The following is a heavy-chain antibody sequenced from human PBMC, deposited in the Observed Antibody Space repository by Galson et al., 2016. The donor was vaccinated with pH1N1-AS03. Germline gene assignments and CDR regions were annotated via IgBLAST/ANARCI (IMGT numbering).Heavy chain of an antibody. D-gene: IGHD6-13*01. CDR3: ARDLGAAGPEDS. CDR1: GDSINSGNYY. CDR2: IHSSGST. J-gene: IGHJ4*02. V-gene: IGHV4-61*02. Sequence: QVQLQESGPGLVKPSETLSLTCTVSGDSINSGNYYWSRIRQPAGKGLEWIGRIHSSGSTDYNSSLKSRVTISEEKSNNGFSQKLGSVTAADTAVYYCARDLGAAGPEDSWGPGTLVTISS.